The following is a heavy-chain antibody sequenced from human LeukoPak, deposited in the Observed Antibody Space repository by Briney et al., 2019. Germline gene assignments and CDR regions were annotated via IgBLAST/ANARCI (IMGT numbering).Heavy chain of an antibody. D-gene: IGHD3-3*01. CDR1: GFTFSSYA. CDR3: TTAPVRFLVLGAFDI. J-gene: IGHJ3*02. Sequence: GGSLRLSCAASGFTFSSYAMHWVRQAPGKGLEWVGRIKSKTDGGTTDYAAPVKGRFTISRDDSKNTLYLQMNSLKTEDTAVYYCTTAPVRFLVLGAFDIWGQGTMVTVSS. V-gene: IGHV3-15*01. CDR2: IKSKTDGGTT.